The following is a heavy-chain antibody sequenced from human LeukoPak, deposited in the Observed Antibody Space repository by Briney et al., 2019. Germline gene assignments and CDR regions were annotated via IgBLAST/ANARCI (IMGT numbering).Heavy chain of an antibody. J-gene: IGHJ6*02. CDR3: ATPSYYYYYYGMDV. CDR2: FDPEDGET. CDR1: GYTLTELS. Sequence: ASVKVSCKVSGYTLTELSMHWVRQTPGKGLEWTGGFDPEDGETIYAQKFQGRVTMTEDTSTDTAYMELSSLRSEDTAVYYCATPSYYYYYYGMDVWGQGTTVTVSS. V-gene: IGHV1-24*01.